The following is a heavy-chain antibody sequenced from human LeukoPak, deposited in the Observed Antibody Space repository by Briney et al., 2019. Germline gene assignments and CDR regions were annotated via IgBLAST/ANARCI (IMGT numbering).Heavy chain of an antibody. Sequence: PGGSLRLSRAASGFTFSGSTMHWVRQASGKGLEWVARIRTKADNYAPAYAASVTGRFTISRDDSQNMAYLQMNSLKIEDTARYYCASGPTGWTEYFQHWGQGILLTVSS. CDR3: ASGPTGWTEYFQH. CDR2: IRTKADNYAP. J-gene: IGHJ1*01. V-gene: IGHV3-73*01. D-gene: IGHD6-19*01. CDR1: GFTFSGST.